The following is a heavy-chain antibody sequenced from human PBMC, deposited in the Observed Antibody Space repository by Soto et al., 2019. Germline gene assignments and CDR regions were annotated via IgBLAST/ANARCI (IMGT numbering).Heavy chain of an antibody. Sequence: PGGSLRLSCAASGFTFSSYAMHWVRQAPGKGLEWVAVISYDGSNKYYADSVKGRFTISRDNSKNTLYLQMNSLRAEDTAVYYCARGGKYSYGYSVDYWGQGTLVTVSS. CDR2: ISYDGSNK. J-gene: IGHJ4*02. CDR1: GFTFSSYA. CDR3: ARGGKYSYGYSVDY. D-gene: IGHD5-18*01. V-gene: IGHV3-30-3*01.